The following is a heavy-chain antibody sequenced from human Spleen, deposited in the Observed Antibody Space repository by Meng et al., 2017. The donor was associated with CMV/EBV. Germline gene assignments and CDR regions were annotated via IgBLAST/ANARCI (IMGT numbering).Heavy chain of an antibody. V-gene: IGHV1-69*10. Sequence: SVKVSCKASGGTFSSYAISWVRQAPGQGLEWMGGIIPILGIANYAQKFQGRVTMTTDTSTSTAYMEVRSLRSDDTAVYYCARLPRVVNNYYYYTMDVWGQGTTVTVSS. CDR3: ARLPRVVNNYYYYTMDV. CDR2: IIPILGIA. CDR1: GGTFSSYA. J-gene: IGHJ6*02. D-gene: IGHD3-22*01.